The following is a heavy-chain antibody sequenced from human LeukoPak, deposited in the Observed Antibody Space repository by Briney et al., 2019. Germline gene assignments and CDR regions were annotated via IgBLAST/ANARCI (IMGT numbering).Heavy chain of an antibody. J-gene: IGHJ6*03. CDR1: GYTFTGYY. CDR3: SRRDGDSSWYYYYRDV. Sequence: ASVKVSCKASGYTFTGYYMHWVRQAPGQELEWMGWISAYNGNTNYEQKLQGRVTMTTDTSTSTAYMELSRLRSDDTAVYYCSRRDGDSSWYYYYRDVWGKGTTVTVSS. V-gene: IGHV1-18*04. CDR2: ISAYNGNT. D-gene: IGHD4-17*01.